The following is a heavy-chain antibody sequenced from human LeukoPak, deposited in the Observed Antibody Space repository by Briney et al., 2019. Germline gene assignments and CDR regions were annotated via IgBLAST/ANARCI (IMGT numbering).Heavy chain of an antibody. D-gene: IGHD7-27*01. Sequence: SVKVSCKASGGAFSSYAVTWVRQAPRQGLEWVGGIIPMFGRANYAQKFQGRVTITADKSTTTAYMELSSLRSEDTAVYYCARLWGSGDYYHCMDVWGKGTTVTVSS. CDR3: ARLWGSGDYYHCMDV. CDR2: IIPMFGRA. CDR1: GGAFSSYA. J-gene: IGHJ6*04. V-gene: IGHV1-69*06.